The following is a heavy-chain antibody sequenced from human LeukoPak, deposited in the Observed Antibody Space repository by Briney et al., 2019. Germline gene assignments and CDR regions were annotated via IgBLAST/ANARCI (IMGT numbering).Heavy chain of an antibody. V-gene: IGHV4-61*02. J-gene: IGHJ6*03. CDR2: IYTSGST. Sequence: SETLSLTCTVSGGSISSGSYYWSWIRQPAGKGLERIGRIYTSGSTNYNPSLKSRVTISVDTSKNQFSLKLSSVTAADTAVYYCARDSTTPYYYYMDVWGKGTTVTVSS. CDR1: GGSISSGSYY. CDR3: ARDSTTPYYYYMDV. D-gene: IGHD2/OR15-2a*01.